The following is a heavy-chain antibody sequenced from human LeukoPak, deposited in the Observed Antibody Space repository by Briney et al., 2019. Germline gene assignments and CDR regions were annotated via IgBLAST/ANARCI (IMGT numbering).Heavy chain of an antibody. CDR2: IYYSGST. CDR1: GGSISSYY. J-gene: IGHJ3*02. V-gene: IGHV4-59*01. Sequence: SETLSLTCTVSGGSISSYYWSWLRQPPGKGLEWIGYIYYSGSTNYNPSLKSRVTISVDTSKNQFSLKLSSVTAADTAVYYCARGLGDYYYDSSGYHLDAFDIWGQGTMVTVSS. D-gene: IGHD3-22*01. CDR3: ARGLGDYYYDSSGYHLDAFDI.